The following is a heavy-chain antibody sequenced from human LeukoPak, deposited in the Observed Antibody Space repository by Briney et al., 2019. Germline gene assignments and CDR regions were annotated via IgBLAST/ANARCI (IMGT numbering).Heavy chain of an antibody. J-gene: IGHJ2*01. V-gene: IGHV4-39*01. CDR2: ISYSGST. CDR1: GGSFSSDDYY. Sequence: SETLSLTCTVSGGSFSSDDYYWGWIRQPPGKGLEWIGSISYSGSTYYKPSLKSRVTISVDTSKNQFSLKLSSVTAADTAVYYCARQLCSSTSCTTYWYFDLWGRGTLVTVSS. CDR3: ARQLCSSTSCTTYWYFDL. D-gene: IGHD2-2*01.